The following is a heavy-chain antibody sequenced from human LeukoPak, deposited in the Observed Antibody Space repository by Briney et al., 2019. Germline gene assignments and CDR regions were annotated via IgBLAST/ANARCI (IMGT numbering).Heavy chain of an antibody. J-gene: IGHJ4*02. CDR3: ARDLLSGRVGY. D-gene: IGHD3-3*01. CDR2: INWNGGST. CDR1: GFTFSSYG. Sequence: GGSLRLSCAASGFTFSSYGMHWVRQAPGKGLEWVSGINWNGGSTGYADPVKGRFTISRDNAKNSLYLQMNSLRAEDTALYYCARDLLSGRVGYWGQGTLVTVSS. V-gene: IGHV3-20*04.